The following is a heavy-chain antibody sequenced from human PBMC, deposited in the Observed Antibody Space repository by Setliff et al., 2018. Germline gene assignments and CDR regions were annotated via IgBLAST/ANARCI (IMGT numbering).Heavy chain of an antibody. V-gene: IGHV3-7*04. CDR3: GRAGKPYAIDV. Sequence: GGSLRLSCAASGFTFSSFWMSWVRQSPGKGLEWVANINQDGSGKYYVDSVKGRFTISRDNAENSLSLQMNSLRTEDTAVYYCGRAGKPYAIDVWGQGTMVTVPS. CDR1: GFTFSSFW. CDR2: INQDGSGK. J-gene: IGHJ3*01.